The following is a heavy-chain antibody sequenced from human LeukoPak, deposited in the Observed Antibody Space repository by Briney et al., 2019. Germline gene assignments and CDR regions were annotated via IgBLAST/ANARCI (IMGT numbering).Heavy chain of an antibody. CDR3: ARVEQWPAAYFDY. CDR2: IYYSGST. J-gene: IGHJ4*02. V-gene: IGHV4-39*07. Sequence: SSETLSLTCTVSGGSISSSSYYWGWIRQPPGKGLEWIGSIYYSGSTYYNPSPKSRVTISVDTSKNQFSLKLSSVTAADTAVYYCARVEQWPAAYFDYWGQGTLVTVSS. CDR1: GGSISSSSYY. D-gene: IGHD6-19*01.